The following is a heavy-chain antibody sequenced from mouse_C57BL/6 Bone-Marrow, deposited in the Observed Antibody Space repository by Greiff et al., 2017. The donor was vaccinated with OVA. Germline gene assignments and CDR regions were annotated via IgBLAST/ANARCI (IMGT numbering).Heavy chain of an antibody. CDR1: GYTFTSYW. Sequence: VQLQQPGAELVKPGASVKLSCKASGYTFTSYWLHWVKQRPGQGLEWIGMIHPNSGSTNYNEKFKSKATLTVDKSSSTAYMQLSSLTSEDSAVYYCDMMVTHLDYWGQGTTLTVSA. CDR2: IHPNSGST. D-gene: IGHD2-3*01. V-gene: IGHV1-64*01. J-gene: IGHJ2*01. CDR3: DMMVTHLDY.